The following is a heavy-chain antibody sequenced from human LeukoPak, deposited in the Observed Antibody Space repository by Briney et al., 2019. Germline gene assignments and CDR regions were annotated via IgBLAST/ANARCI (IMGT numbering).Heavy chain of an antibody. D-gene: IGHD6-13*01. CDR2: INPNSGGT. CDR3: ARDAPGIAAAGSAFDI. CDR1: GYTFTGYY. V-gene: IGHV1-2*02. Sequence: ASVKVSCKASGYTFTGYYMHWVRQAPGQGLEWMGWINPNSGGTNYAQKFQGRVTMTRDTSISTAYMELSRLRSDDTAVYYCARDAPGIAAAGSAFDIWGQGTMVTVSS. J-gene: IGHJ3*02.